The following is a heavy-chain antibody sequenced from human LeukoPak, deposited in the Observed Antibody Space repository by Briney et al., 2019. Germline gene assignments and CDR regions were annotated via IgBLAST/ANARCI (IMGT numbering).Heavy chain of an antibody. J-gene: IGHJ3*02. CDR2: ISAYNGNT. CDR1: GYTFTSYG. CDR3: ARDDYYDSSGYTAFDI. D-gene: IGHD3-22*01. V-gene: IGHV1-18*01. Sequence: ASVKVSCKAPGYTFTSYGISWVRQAPGQGLEWMGWISAYNGNTNYAQKLQGRVTMTTDTSTSTAYMELRSLRSDDTAVYYCARDDYYDSSGYTAFDIWGQGTMVTVSS.